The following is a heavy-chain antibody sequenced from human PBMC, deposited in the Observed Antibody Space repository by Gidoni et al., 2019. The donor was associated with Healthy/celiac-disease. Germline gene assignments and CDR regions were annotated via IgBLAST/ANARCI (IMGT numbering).Heavy chain of an antibody. Sequence: EVQLVESGGGLVKPGGSRRVSCAAAGCTFSSYSMNWVRQAPGKGLEWVSSISSRSSYISSADSVKARFTFSRDNAKNSLYLQMNSLRAEDTAVYYCARASDLAWYWFDPWGQGTLVTVSS. CDR1: GCTFSSYS. CDR2: ISSRSSYI. V-gene: IGHV3-21*01. CDR3: ARASDLAWYWFDP. J-gene: IGHJ5*02. D-gene: IGHD3-3*01.